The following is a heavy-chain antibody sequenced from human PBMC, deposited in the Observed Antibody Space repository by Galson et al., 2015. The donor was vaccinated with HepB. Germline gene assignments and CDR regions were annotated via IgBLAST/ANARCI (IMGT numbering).Heavy chain of an antibody. CDR1: SGSLSGVY. CDR3: ARNFFYSFSENRGDIFFHP. D-gene: IGHD2-15*01. J-gene: IGHJ1*01. V-gene: IGHV4-34*01. CDR2: INHGGSA. Sequence: ETLSLTCAVQSGSLSGVYWSWIRQPPGKGLEWIGEINHGGSANYNPSLQGRVTISVDTSKEQIFLKLSSVTAADTAFYYCARNFFYSFSENRGDIFFHPWGRGTLVTVSS.